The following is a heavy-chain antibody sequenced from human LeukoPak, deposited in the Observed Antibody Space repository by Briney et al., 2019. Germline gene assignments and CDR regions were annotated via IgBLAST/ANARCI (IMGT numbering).Heavy chain of an antibody. CDR1: GFTFSSYA. Sequence: GGSLRLSCAASGFTFSSYAMSWVRQAPGKGLEWVSAISGSGGSTYYTDSVKGRFTVSRDNSKNTLYLQMNSLRAEDTAVYYYAKDDSSGYYYFDYWGQGTLVTVSS. J-gene: IGHJ4*02. V-gene: IGHV3-23*01. D-gene: IGHD3-22*01. CDR2: ISGSGGST. CDR3: AKDDSSGYYYFDY.